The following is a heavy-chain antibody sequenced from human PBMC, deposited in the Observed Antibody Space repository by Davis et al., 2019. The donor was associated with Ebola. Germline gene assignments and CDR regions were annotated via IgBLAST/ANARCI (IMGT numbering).Heavy chain of an antibody. D-gene: IGHD1-26*01. V-gene: IGHV1-69*13. Sequence: SVKVSCKASGGTFSSYSISWVRQAPGQGLEWMGGIIPIFGTASYTQKFQDRVTITADESTSTACMELSSLRSEDTAVYYCARTSGSYYYYGMDVWGKGTTVTVSS. J-gene: IGHJ6*04. CDR1: GGTFSSYS. CDR2: IIPIFGTA. CDR3: ARTSGSYYYYGMDV.